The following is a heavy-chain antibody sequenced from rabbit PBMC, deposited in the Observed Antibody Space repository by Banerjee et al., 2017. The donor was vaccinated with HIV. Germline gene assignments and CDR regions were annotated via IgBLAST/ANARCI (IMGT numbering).Heavy chain of an antibody. J-gene: IGHJ4*01. CDR1: GFSFSNGYD. CDR3: VSYDDYGDRNL. Sequence: QSLEESGGGLVKPGASLTLTCKASGFSFSNGYDMCWVRQAPGKGLEWIGCIDSSSGYTYYASWVNGRFTISDHNAQNTLYLQLNSLTAADTATYFCVSYDDYGDRNLWGPGTLVTVS. CDR2: IDSSSGYT. V-gene: IGHV1S40*01. D-gene: IGHD2-1*01.